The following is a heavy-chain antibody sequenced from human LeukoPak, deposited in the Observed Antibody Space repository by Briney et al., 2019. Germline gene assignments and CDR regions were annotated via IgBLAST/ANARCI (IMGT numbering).Heavy chain of an antibody. CDR1: GFTFDDYA. V-gene: IGHV3-9*01. D-gene: IGHD5-18*01. J-gene: IGHJ3*02. CDR2: ISWNSGSI. CDR3: ARGGPWIQLWPQTGDAFDI. Sequence: GGSLRLSCAASGFTFDDYAMHWVRQAPGKGLEWVSGISWNSGSIGYADSVKGRFTISRDNAKNSLYLQMNSLRAEDTAVYYCARGGPWIQLWPQTGDAFDIWGQGTMVTVSS.